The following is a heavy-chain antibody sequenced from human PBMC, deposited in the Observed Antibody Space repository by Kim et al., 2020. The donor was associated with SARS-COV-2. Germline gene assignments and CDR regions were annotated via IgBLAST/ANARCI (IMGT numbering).Heavy chain of an antibody. CDR1: GFTFSSYW. CDR3: ARIPLTGTYYYYYGMDV. V-gene: IGHV3-7*03. J-gene: IGHJ6*02. Sequence: GGSLRLSCAASGFTFSSYWMSWVRQAPGKGLEWVANIKQDGSEKYYVDSVKGRFTISRDNAKNSLYLQMNSLRAEDTAVYYCARIPLTGTYYYYYGMDVWGQGTTVTVSS. D-gene: IGHD7-27*01. CDR2: IKQDGSEK.